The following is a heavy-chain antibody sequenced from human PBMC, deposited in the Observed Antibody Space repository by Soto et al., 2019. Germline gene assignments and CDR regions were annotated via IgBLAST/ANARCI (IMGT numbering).Heavy chain of an antibody. D-gene: IGHD3-22*01. CDR2: IIPIFGTA. CDR3: ARTYYDYYDSSGYRPGGVGAFDI. V-gene: IGHV1-69*13. CDR1: GGTFSSYA. J-gene: IGHJ3*02. Sequence: SVKVSCKASGGTFSSYAISWVRQAPGQGLEWMGGIIPIFGTANYAQKFQGRVTITADESTSTAYMELSSLRSEDTAVYYCARTYYDYYDSSGYRPGGVGAFDIWGQGTMVTVSS.